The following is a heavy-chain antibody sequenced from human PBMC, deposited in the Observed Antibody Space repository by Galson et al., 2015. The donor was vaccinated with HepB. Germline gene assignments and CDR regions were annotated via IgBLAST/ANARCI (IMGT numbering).Heavy chain of an antibody. J-gene: IGHJ1*01. V-gene: IGHV3-23*01. CDR2: ISDSGGST. CDR1: GFIFSSYA. CDR3: ARTVAGTGYFQQ. D-gene: IGHD6-19*01. Sequence: SLRLSCAASGFIFSSYAMNWVRQVPGKGLGWVSAISDSGGSTYYADSVKGWFTISRDNSKNTLYLQMNSLRAEDTAIYYCARTVAGTGYFQQWGQGTLVTVSS.